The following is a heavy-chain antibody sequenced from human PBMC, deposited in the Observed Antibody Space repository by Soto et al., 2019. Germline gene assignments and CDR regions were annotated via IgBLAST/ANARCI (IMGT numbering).Heavy chain of an antibody. J-gene: IGHJ4*02. D-gene: IGHD3-16*01. CDR2: ISYDGSNK. CDR3: AKAKSRRGIYMCDY. CDR1: GFTFSSYG. Sequence: QPGGSLRLSCAASGFTFSSYGMHWVRQAPGKGLEWVAVISYDGSNKYYADSVKGRFTISRDNSKNTLYLQMNSLRAEDTAVYYCAKAKSRRGIYMCDYWGQGTLVTVS. V-gene: IGHV3-30*18.